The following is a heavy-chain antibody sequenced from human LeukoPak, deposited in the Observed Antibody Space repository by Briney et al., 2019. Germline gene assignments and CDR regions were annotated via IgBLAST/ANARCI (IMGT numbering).Heavy chain of an antibody. D-gene: IGHD3-22*01. Sequence: PSETLSLTCTVSGGSISSYYWSWIRQPAGKGLEWIGRIYTSGSTNYNPSLKSRVTISVDTSKSRFSLKLSSVTAADTAVYYCARETYYYDSSGSTGFDYWGQGTLVTVSS. V-gene: IGHV4-4*07. CDR3: ARETYYYDSSGSTGFDY. CDR2: IYTSGST. J-gene: IGHJ4*02. CDR1: GGSISSYY.